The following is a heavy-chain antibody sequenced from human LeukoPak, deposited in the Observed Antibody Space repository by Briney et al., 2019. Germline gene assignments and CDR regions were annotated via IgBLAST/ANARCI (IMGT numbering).Heavy chain of an antibody. CDR2: IKQDGSEK. Sequence: GRSLRLSCAASGFTFSSYGMHWVRQAPGKGLEWVANIKQDGSEKYYVDSVKGRFTISKDNAKNSLYLQMNSLRAEDTAVYYCARDHRYSSWNWGQGTLVSVSS. CDR3: ARDHRYSSWN. J-gene: IGHJ4*02. CDR1: GFTFSSYG. D-gene: IGHD5-18*01. V-gene: IGHV3-7*05.